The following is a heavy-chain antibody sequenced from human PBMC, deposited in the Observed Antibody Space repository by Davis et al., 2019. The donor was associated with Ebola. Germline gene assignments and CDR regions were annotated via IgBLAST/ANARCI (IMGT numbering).Heavy chain of an antibody. CDR1: GGTFSGYA. Sequence: AASVKVSCKASGGTFSGYAISWVRQAPGQGLEWMGGIIPIFGTANYAQKFQGRVTITADKSTSTAYMELSSLRSEDTAVYYCASTGIAARGPYYYGMDVWGQGTTVTVSS. V-gene: IGHV1-69*06. D-gene: IGHD6-6*01. CDR3: ASTGIAARGPYYYGMDV. CDR2: IIPIFGTA. J-gene: IGHJ6*02.